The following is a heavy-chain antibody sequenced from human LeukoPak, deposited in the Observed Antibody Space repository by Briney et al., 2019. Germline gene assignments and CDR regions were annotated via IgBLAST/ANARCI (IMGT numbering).Heavy chain of an antibody. CDR3: ARDSAPSDWNYDY. D-gene: IGHD1-7*01. CDR2: IYSSGTT. CDR1: GGSISSFY. J-gene: IGHJ4*02. Sequence: SETLSLTCTVSGGSISSFYWSWIRRPAGKGLERIWRIYSSGTTNYNPSLKSRFTMSVDTSKNQFSLKLSSVTAADTAVYYCARDSAPSDWNYDYWGQGTLVTVSS. V-gene: IGHV4-4*07.